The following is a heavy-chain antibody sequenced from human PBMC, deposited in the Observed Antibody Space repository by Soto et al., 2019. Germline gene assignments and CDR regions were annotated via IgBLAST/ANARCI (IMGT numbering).Heavy chain of an antibody. CDR3: VRDYVLDL. V-gene: IGHV3-21*01. D-gene: IGHD3-10*02. CDR1: GFTFSGDA. J-gene: IGHJ6*02. Sequence: PGGSLRLSCAASGFTFSGDAMNWVRQAPGKGLEWVSSISTTSTYIYYAESVKGRFTISRDNANNSLHLQMNSLRAEDTAVYYCVRDYVLDLWGQGTTVTVSS. CDR2: ISTTSTYI.